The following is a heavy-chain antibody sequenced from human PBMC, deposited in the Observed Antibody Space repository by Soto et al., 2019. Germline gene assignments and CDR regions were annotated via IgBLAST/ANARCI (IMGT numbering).Heavy chain of an antibody. V-gene: IGHV4-31*03. Sequence: QVQLQESGPGLVKPSQTLSLTCTVSGGSISSGDYYWSWIRQHPGKGLEWIGYIYYSGSTYYNPSFTNCVTISVDTSKNLFSLQLSAVTAADTAVYYCARWWSGSRQGFDPWGQGTLVTVSS. CDR3: ARWWSGSRQGFDP. D-gene: IGHD3-3*01. CDR2: IYYSGST. J-gene: IGHJ5*02. CDR1: GGSISSGDYY.